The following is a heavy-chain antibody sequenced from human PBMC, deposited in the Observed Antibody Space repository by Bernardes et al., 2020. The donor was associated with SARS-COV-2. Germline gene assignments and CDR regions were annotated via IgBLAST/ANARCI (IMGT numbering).Heavy chain of an antibody. CDR1: GFTFTSFA. J-gene: IGHJ4*02. CDR2: ISSSGGST. D-gene: IGHD6-19*01. Sequence: GGSLRLSCVASGFTFTSFAMSWVRQAPGKGLEWVSTISSSGGSTYYAGSVKGRFTFYRDSPKNTLYLQMNSLRAEDTAKYYCAKDHREWLILGAFDYWGQGTLVTVSS. V-gene: IGHV3-23*01. CDR3: AKDHREWLILGAFDY.